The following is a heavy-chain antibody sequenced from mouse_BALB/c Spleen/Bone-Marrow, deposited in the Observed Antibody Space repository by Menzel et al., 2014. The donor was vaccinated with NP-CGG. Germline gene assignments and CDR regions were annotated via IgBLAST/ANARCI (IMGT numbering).Heavy chain of an antibody. CDR3: ARLNYYGSLDY. CDR1: GYTFSSYW. Sequence: VQLQQSGAELMKPGASVKISCKATGYTFSSYWIEWVKQRPGHGLEWIGEILPGSGSTNYNEKFKGKATFTADTSSNTAYMQLSSLTSEDSAAYYCARLNYYGSLDYWGQGTTLTVSS. V-gene: IGHV1-9*01. D-gene: IGHD1-1*01. J-gene: IGHJ2*01. CDR2: ILPGSGST.